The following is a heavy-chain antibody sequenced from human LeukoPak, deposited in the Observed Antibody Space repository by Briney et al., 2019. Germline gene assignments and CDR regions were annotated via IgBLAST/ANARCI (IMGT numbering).Heavy chain of an antibody. J-gene: IGHJ5*02. CDR2: IKQDGSEK. Sequence: GGSLRLSCVASGFTFSSRDWMTWVRQAPGKGLEWVANIKQDGSEKNYVDSVKGRFTISRDNARNSLYLQMNSLRAEDTAVYYCARGSQRVASQDNWFDPWGQGTLVTVSS. CDR3: ARGSQRVASQDNWFDP. D-gene: IGHD5-12*01. CDR1: GFTFSSRDW. V-gene: IGHV3-7*01.